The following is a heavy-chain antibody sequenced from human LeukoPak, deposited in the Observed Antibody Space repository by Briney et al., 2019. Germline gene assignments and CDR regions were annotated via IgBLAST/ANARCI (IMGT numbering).Heavy chain of an antibody. CDR3: ARAQDRITIFGVVSADAFDI. J-gene: IGHJ3*02. CDR1: GGTFSSYA. CDR2: IIPIFGTA. Sequence: ASVKVSCKASGGTFSSYAISWVRQAPGQGLEWMGGIIPIFGTANYAQKFQGRVTITTDESTSTAYMELSSLRSEDTAVYYCARAQDRITIFGVVSADAFDIWGQGTMVTVSS. D-gene: IGHD3-3*01. V-gene: IGHV1-69*05.